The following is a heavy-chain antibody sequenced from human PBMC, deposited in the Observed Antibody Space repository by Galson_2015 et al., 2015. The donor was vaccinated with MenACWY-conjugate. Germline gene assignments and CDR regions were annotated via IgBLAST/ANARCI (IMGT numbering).Heavy chain of an antibody. Sequence: LRLSCAASGFTFSGSAMHWVRQASGKGLEWVGRIRSKANSYATAYAASVKGRFTISRDDSKNTAYLQMNSLKTEDTAVYYCSKTGDLEINAFDIWGQGTMVTVSS. V-gene: IGHV3-73*01. CDR1: GFTFSGSA. D-gene: IGHD7-27*01. CDR3: SKTGDLEINAFDI. CDR2: IRSKANSYAT. J-gene: IGHJ3*02.